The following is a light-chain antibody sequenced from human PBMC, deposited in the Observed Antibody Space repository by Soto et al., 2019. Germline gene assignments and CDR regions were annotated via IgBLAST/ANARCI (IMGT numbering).Light chain of an antibody. V-gene: IGKV3-15*01. J-gene: IGKJ3*01. CDR3: QQYGESPL. CDR1: QSVSSN. CDR2: GAS. Sequence: EIVMTHSPATLSVSPWERATLSCRASQSVSSNLAWYQQKPGQAPRLLIYGASTRATGIPARFSGTGSGTDFTLTVSRLEPEDFAVYYCQQYGESPLFGPGTKVDIK.